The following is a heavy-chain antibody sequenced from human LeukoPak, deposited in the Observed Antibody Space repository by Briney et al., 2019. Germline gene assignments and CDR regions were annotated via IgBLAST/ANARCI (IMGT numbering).Heavy chain of an antibody. J-gene: IGHJ6*02. V-gene: IGHV4-30-2*01. D-gene: IGHD3-10*01. CDR2: IYHSGST. CDR3: AREGNGFEYGMDV. Sequence: SETLSLTCAVSGGSISSGGYSWSWIRQPPGKGLEWIGYIYHSGSTYYNPSLKSRVTISVNRSKNQFSLKLSSVTAADTAVYYCAREGNGFEYGMDVWGQGTTVTVSS. CDR1: GGSISSGGYS.